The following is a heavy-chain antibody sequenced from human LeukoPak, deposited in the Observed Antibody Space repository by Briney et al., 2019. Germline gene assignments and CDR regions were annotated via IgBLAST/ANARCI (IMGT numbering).Heavy chain of an antibody. Sequence: GGSLRLSCAASGFTFSSYSMNWVRQAPGKGLEWVSSISSSSSYIHYADSVKGRFTISRDNAKNSLYLQMNSLRAEDTAVYYCAKDWIVGGSDYWGQGTLVTVSS. V-gene: IGHV3-21*04. J-gene: IGHJ4*02. D-gene: IGHD1-26*01. CDR1: GFTFSSYS. CDR2: ISSSSSYI. CDR3: AKDWIVGGSDY.